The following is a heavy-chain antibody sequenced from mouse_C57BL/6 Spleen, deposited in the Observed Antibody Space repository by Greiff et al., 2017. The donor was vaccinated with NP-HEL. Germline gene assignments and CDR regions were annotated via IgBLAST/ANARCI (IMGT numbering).Heavy chain of an antibody. V-gene: IGHV6-3*01. D-gene: IGHD2-3*01. CDR2: IRLKSDNYAT. J-gene: IGHJ3*01. Sequence: EVKLEESGGGLVQPGGSMKLSCVASGFTFSNYWMNWVRQSPEKGLEWVAQIRLKSDNYATHYAESVKGRFTISRDDSKSSVYLQMNNLRAEDTGIYYCTGSISAWFAYWGQGTLVTVSA. CDR3: TGSISAWFAY. CDR1: GFTFSNYW.